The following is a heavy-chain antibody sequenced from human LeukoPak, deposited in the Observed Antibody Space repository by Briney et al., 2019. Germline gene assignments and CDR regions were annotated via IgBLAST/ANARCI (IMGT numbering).Heavy chain of an antibody. J-gene: IGHJ6*03. CDR3: ARGPAMVRALEVYMDV. V-gene: IGHV1-2*02. Sequence: ASVKVSCKASGYTFTGYYMHWVRHAPGQGLEWMGWINPNSGGTNYAQKFQGRVTMTRDTSISTAYMELSRLRSDDTAVDYCARGPAMVRALEVYMDVWGKGTTVTISS. CDR1: GYTFTGYY. CDR2: INPNSGGT. D-gene: IGHD3-10*01.